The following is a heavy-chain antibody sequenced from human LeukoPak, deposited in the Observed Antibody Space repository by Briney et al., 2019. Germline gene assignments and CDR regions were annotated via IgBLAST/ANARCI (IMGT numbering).Heavy chain of an antibody. J-gene: IGHJ4*02. Sequence: ASVKVSCKASGYTFTGYYMHWVRQAPGQGLEWMGWINPNSGGTNYAQKFQGRVTMTRDTSISTAYMELSRLRSDDTAVYYCARVHIVVVTAGDYWGQGTLVTVSS. CDR1: GYTFTGYY. V-gene: IGHV1-2*02. CDR3: ARVHIVVVTAGDY. D-gene: IGHD2-21*02. CDR2: INPNSGGT.